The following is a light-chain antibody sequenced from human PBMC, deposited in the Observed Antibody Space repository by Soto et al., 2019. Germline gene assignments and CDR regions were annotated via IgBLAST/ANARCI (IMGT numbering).Light chain of an antibody. CDR3: QQSYSTPFT. V-gene: IGKV1-39*01. CDR1: QSISSY. J-gene: IGKJ5*01. CDR2: KAS. Sequence: DIQMTQSPSSLSASVGDRVTITCRASQSISSYLNWYQQKPGKAPKLLIYKASTLKSGVPSRFSGSGSGTDFTLTISSLQPEDFATYYCQQSYSTPFTFGQGTRLENK.